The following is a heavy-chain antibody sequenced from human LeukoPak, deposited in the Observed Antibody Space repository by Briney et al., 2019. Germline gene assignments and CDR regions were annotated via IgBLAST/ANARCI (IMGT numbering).Heavy chain of an antibody. CDR3: AKDQGGSYLESFDY. D-gene: IGHD1-26*01. J-gene: IGHJ4*02. V-gene: IGHV3-23*01. CDR2: ISGSGGST. CDR1: GFTFRSYA. Sequence: PGGSLRLSCAASGFTFRSYAMSWVRQAPGKGLEWVSFISGSGGSTYYTDSVKGRFTISRDNSKNTLYLQMNSLRAEDTAVYCCAKDQGGSYLESFDYWGQGTLVTVSS.